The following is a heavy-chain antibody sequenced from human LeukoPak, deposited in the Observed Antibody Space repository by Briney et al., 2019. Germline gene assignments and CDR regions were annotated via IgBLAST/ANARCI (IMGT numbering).Heavy chain of an antibody. J-gene: IGHJ4*02. D-gene: IGHD1-26*01. CDR2: ISWDGGST. CDR1: GFTFDDYT. Sequence: PGGSLRLSCAASGFTFDDYTMHWVRQAPGKGLEWVSLISWDGGSTYYADSVKGRFTISRDNSKNSLYLQMNSLRTEDTALYYCAKDSGGTNQGNFDYWGQGTLVTVSS. CDR3: AKDSGGTNQGNFDY. V-gene: IGHV3-43*01.